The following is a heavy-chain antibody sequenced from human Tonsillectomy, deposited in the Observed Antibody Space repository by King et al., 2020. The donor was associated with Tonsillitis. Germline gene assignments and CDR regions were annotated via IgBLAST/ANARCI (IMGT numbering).Heavy chain of an antibody. J-gene: IGHJ4*02. D-gene: IGHD1-26*01. CDR2: ISGSDANT. CDR3: AKNSGIYDY. CDR1: GFTFSSND. V-gene: IGHV3-23*04. Sequence: VQQVESGGGLVQPGGSLRLSCEASGFTFSSNDMTWVRQAPGKGLEWLSGISGSDANTYYADSVKGRFTISRDNSKNTLYLQMNSLRVEDTAVYYCAKNSGIYDYWGQGPLVTVSS.